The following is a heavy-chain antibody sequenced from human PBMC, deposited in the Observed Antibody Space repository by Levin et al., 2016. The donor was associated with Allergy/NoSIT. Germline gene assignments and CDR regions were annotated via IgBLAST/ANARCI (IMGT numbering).Heavy chain of an antibody. CDR2: IINSGDST. J-gene: IGHJ6*03. V-gene: IGHV3-23*01. CDR3: VKNGGPGSRDHYYMAV. D-gene: IGHD3-10*01. Sequence: VRQIPGKGLEWVSLIINSGDSTYYADSVKGRFTISRDNSKNTVSLQMNSLRAEDTATYYCVKNGGPGSRDHYYMAVWGDRDHGHRLL.